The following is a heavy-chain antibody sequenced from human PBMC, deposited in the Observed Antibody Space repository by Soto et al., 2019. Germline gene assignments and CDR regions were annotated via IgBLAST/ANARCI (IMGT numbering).Heavy chain of an antibody. D-gene: IGHD2-15*01. J-gene: IGHJ6*02. Sequence: QVQLQESGPGLVKPSETLSLTCTVSGGSVSSGSCYWSWIRQPPGQGLEWIGYIYYSGSTNYNPSLKSRVTISVDTSKNQFSLKLSSVTAADTAVYYCARSVVALYYYYYGMDVWGQGTTVTVSS. CDR1: GGSVSSGSCY. CDR2: IYYSGST. V-gene: IGHV4-61*01. CDR3: ARSVVALYYYYYGMDV.